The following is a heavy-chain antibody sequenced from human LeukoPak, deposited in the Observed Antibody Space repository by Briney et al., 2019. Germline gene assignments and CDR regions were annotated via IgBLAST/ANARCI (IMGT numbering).Heavy chain of an antibody. Sequence: GGSLRLSCAASGFTFSIYWMSWVRQAAGKGLEWVANIKPDGSEEYHVDSVKGRFTISRDNVKNSLYLQMYSLRAEDTAVYYCAKSYYGGWGQGTLVTVSS. J-gene: IGHJ4*02. CDR2: IKPDGSEE. CDR1: GFTFSIYW. CDR3: AKSYYGG. V-gene: IGHV3-7*01. D-gene: IGHD3-10*01.